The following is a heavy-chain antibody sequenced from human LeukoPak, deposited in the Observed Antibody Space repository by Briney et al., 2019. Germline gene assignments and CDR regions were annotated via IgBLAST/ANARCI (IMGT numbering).Heavy chain of an antibody. V-gene: IGHV1-69*13. Sequence: EASVKVSCKASGGTFSSYAISWVRQAPGQGLEWMGRIIPIFGIANYAQKFQGRVTITADESTSTAYMELSSLRSEDTAVYYCASLMSVGGSTSLDYWGQGTLVTVSS. J-gene: IGHJ4*02. CDR1: GGTFSSYA. D-gene: IGHD1-26*01. CDR2: IIPIFGIA. CDR3: ASLMSVGGSTSLDY.